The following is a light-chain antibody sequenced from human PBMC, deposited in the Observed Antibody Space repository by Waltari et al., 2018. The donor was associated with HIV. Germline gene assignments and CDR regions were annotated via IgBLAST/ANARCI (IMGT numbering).Light chain of an antibody. V-gene: IGKV3-20*01. Sequence: IVLIQSPGTLSLSPGNSANLSCRARQSIRGSFLVWYQQKPGPPPRLLTYGASGRASGIPDRFGGSGSETDFTLTISRLEPEDFAVYYCQQCGTAPRTFGQGTRLEIK. CDR3: QQCGTAPRT. J-gene: IGKJ2*01. CDR2: GAS. CDR1: QSIRGSF.